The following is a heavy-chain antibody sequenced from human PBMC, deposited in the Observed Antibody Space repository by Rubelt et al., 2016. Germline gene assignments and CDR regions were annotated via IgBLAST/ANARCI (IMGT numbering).Heavy chain of an antibody. Sequence: QVQLQQWGAGLLKPSETLSLTCAVYGGSFSGYYWSWIRQPPGKGLEWIGEINHSGSTNYNPSLKSRVTISLATAKNQFSLKLSSVTAADTAVYYCASRSSTSCYQHWGQGTLVTVSS. CDR2: INHSGST. V-gene: IGHV4-34*01. CDR3: ASRSSTSCYQH. D-gene: IGHD2-2*01. CDR1: GGSFSGYY. J-gene: IGHJ1*01.